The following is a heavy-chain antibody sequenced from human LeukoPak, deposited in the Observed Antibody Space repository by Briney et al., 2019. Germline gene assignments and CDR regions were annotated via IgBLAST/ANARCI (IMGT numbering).Heavy chain of an antibody. CDR3: ARVVGDGYSEY. Sequence: SETLSLTCTVSGGSISSYYWSWIRQPPGKGLEWIGYIYYSGGTNYNPSLKSRVTISIDTSKNQFSLKLTSVTAADTAVYYCARVVGDGYSEYWGQGTLVAVSS. CDR1: GGSISSYY. D-gene: IGHD5-24*01. V-gene: IGHV4-59*01. CDR2: IYYSGGT. J-gene: IGHJ4*02.